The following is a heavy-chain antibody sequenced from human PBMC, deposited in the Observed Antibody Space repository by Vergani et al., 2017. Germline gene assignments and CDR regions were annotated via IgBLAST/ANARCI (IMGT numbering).Heavy chain of an antibody. J-gene: IGHJ6*02. CDR1: GGTFSSYA. V-gene: IGHV1-69*13. Sequence: QVQLVQSGAEVKKPGASVKVSCKASGGTFSSYAISWVRQAPGQGLEWMGRIIPIFGTANYAQKFQGRVTLTADESTSTAYMELSSLRSEDTAVYYCARDNGDYEEYYYGMDVWGQGTTVTVSS. D-gene: IGHD4-17*01. CDR3: ARDNGDYEEYYYGMDV. CDR2: IIPIFGTA.